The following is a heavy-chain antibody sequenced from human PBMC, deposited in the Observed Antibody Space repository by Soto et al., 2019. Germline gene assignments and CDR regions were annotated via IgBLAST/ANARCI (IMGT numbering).Heavy chain of an antibody. D-gene: IGHD3-22*01. CDR1: GGSISSSSYY. Sequence: QLQLQESGPGLVKPSETLSLTCTVSGGSISSSSYYWGWIRQPPGKGLEWIGSIYYSGSTYYNPSLKSRVTISVDTSKNQFSLKLSSVTAADTAVYYCARQYLLYYDSTRFDPWGQGTLVTVSS. V-gene: IGHV4-39*01. CDR3: ARQYLLYYDSTRFDP. J-gene: IGHJ5*02. CDR2: IYYSGST.